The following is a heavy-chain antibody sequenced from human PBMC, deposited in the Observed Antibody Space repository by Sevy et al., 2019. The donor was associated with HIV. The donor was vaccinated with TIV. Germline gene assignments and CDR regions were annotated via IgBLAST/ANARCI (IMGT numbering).Heavy chain of an antibody. CDR3: TTDPGYYYDSSGYYSPYYFDY. V-gene: IGHV3-15*01. CDR1: GFTFSNAW. J-gene: IGHJ4*02. CDR2: IKSKTDGGTT. D-gene: IGHD3-22*01. Sequence: GGSLRLSCAAPGFTFSNAWMSWVRQAPGKGLEWVGRIKSKTDGGTTDYAAPVKGRFTISRDDSKNTLYLQMNSLKTEDTAVYYCTTDPGYYYDSSGYYSPYYFDYWGQGTLVTVSS.